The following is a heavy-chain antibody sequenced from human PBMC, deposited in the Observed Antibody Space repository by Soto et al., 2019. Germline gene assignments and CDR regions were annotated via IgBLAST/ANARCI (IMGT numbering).Heavy chain of an antibody. J-gene: IGHJ4*02. CDR3: AKATTHYYASGSYQNAPY. Sequence: GGSLRLSCAASGFTFDDYAMHWVRQVPGKGLEWVSGINWNSGSIGYGDSVKGRFAISRDNAKNSLHLQMNSLRAEDTAVYYCAKATTHYYASGSYQNAPYWGQGTLVTVSS. CDR1: GFTFDDYA. D-gene: IGHD3-10*01. V-gene: IGHV3-9*01. CDR2: INWNSGSI.